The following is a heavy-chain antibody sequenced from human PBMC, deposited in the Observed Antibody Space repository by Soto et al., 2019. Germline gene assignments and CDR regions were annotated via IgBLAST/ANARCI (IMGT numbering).Heavy chain of an antibody. D-gene: IGHD4-17*01. CDR3: AKDLPAYGDYDYYCYGLDV. CDR1: GFTFSTYG. J-gene: IGHJ6*02. Sequence: ESGGGVVPPGTSLRLSCAASGFTFSTYGMHWVRQTPGKGLEWVALISYDGTNKYYADSVKGRFTISRDNSKNTLYLQMNSLSAEDTAVYYCAKDLPAYGDYDYYCYGLDVWGQGTTVSVSS. V-gene: IGHV3-30*18. CDR2: ISYDGTNK.